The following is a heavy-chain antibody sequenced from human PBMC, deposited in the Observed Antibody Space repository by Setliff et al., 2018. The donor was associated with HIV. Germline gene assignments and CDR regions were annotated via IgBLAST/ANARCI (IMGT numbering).Heavy chain of an antibody. CDR2: FDPEDGGR. J-gene: IGHJ4*02. CDR1: GYTLAALS. V-gene: IGHV1-24*01. CDR3: ATDPGRRITFGGVIVNPDY. Sequence: ASVKVSCKVFGYTLAALSIHWVRQAPGKGLEWMGGFDPEDGGRINAEKFQGRVTMTADTSTDTAYMALSSLTSEDTAVYYCATDPGRRITFGGVIVNPDYWGQGTLVTVSS. D-gene: IGHD3-16*02.